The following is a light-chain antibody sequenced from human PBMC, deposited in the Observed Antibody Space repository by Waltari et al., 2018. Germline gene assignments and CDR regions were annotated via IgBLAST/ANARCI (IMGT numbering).Light chain of an antibody. Sequence: QSALTQPASVSGSPGQSITISCTGTSSDVGGYNYVSWYQHHPGKAPTLIIYDVSRWPSGVSNRFSGSKSGNTASLTISGLQAEDDADYYCSSYAGYSAVVFGGGTKVTVL. CDR1: SSDVGGYNY. CDR3: SSYAGYSAVV. V-gene: IGLV2-14*03. CDR2: DVS. J-gene: IGLJ2*01.